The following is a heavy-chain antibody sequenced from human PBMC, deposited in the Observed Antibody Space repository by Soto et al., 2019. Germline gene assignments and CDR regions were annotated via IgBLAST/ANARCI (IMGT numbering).Heavy chain of an antibody. CDR3: VMVDNYVTPTPQDV. J-gene: IGHJ6*02. D-gene: IGHD3-16*01. CDR2: ISPYTGNT. Sequence: QVQLVQSGDEVKKPGASVKVSCKASGYIFVNYGIAWVRQAPGQGLEWMGWISPYTGNTHSATKVQGRLTMTTDTPTSTAYMDLGCLTSDDAAVYYCVMVDNYVTPTPQDVWGQGTTVTVSS. V-gene: IGHV1-18*01. CDR1: GYIFVNYG.